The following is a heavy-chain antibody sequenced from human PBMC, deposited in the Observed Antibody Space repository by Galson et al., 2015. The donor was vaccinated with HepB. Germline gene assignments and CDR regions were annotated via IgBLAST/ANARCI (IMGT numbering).Heavy chain of an antibody. CDR1: GGSISSYY. V-gene: IGHV4-59*01. J-gene: IGHJ5*02. CDR3: AGYSNYSPNRWFDP. CDR2: IYYSGST. Sequence: ETLSLTCTVPGGSISSYYWSWIRQPPGKGLEWIGYIYYSGSTNYNPSLKSRVTISVDTSKNQFSLKLSSVTAADTAVYYCAGYSNYSPNRWFDPWGQGTLVTVSS. D-gene: IGHD4-11*01.